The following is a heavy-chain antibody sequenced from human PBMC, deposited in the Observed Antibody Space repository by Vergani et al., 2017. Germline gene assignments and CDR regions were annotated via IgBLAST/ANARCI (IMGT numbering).Heavy chain of an antibody. D-gene: IGHD6-13*01. CDR2: INPNSGRT. Sequence: QVQLVQSGAEVKKPGASVKVSCKASGYTFTGYYMYWVRQAPGHGLEWMGWINPNSGRTNYAQTFQGRVTMTRDTSISTAYMELRRLTYDDTAVDYCARGEAAWGQGTLVSVSS. V-gene: IGHV1-2*02. CDR3: ARGEAA. J-gene: IGHJ4*02. CDR1: GYTFTGYY.